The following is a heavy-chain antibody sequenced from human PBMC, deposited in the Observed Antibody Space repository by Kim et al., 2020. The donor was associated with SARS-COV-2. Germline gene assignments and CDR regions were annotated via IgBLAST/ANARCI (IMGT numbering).Heavy chain of an antibody. D-gene: IGHD6-19*01. J-gene: IGHJ4*02. CDR3: TTVGGQWLVRSNQDY. Sequence: APVKDRFTIARNDSKNTLYLQMNSLKTEDAAVYYCTTVGGQWLVRSNQDYWGQGTLVTVSS. V-gene: IGHV3-15*01.